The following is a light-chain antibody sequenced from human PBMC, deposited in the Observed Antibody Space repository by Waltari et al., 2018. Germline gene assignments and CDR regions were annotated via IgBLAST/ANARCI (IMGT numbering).Light chain of an antibody. V-gene: IGKV3-20*01. Sequence: SCRASQGVSRTLAWYQQKPGQAPRLLIYGASTRATGIPERFSGGGSGTDFSLTISRLEPEDFAVYYCQHYVRLPATFGQGTKVEIK. CDR1: QGVSRT. J-gene: IGKJ1*01. CDR2: GAS. CDR3: QHYVRLPAT.